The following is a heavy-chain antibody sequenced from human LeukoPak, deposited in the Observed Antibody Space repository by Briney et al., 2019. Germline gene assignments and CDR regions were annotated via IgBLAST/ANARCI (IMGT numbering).Heavy chain of an antibody. CDR3: ARFSDYYDSSGYYFDY. D-gene: IGHD3-22*01. CDR2: IYTSGST. V-gene: IGHV4-4*07. CDR1: GGSISSYY. Sequence: SETLSLTCTVSGGSISSYYWSWIRQPAGKGLEWIGRIYTSGSTNYNPSLKSRVTMSVDTSKNQFSLKLSSVTAAYTAVYYCARFSDYYDSSGYYFDYWGQGTLVTVSS. J-gene: IGHJ4*02.